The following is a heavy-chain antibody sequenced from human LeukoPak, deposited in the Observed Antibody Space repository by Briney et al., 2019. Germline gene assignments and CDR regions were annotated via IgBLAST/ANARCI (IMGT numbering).Heavy chain of an antibody. Sequence: GGSLRLSCAASGFTFSTSNMNWVRQAPGKGLEWVSSISSSGSYIYFADSVKARFTVSRDNAKNSLYLQMSSLRVEDTAVYYCARDRGNGHASDYWGQGTLVTVSS. CDR1: GFTFSTSN. J-gene: IGHJ4*02. D-gene: IGHD3-10*01. CDR3: ARDRGNGHASDY. V-gene: IGHV3-21*01. CDR2: ISSSGSYI.